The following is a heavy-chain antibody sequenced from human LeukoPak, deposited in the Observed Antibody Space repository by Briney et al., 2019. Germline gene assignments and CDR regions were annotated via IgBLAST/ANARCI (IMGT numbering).Heavy chain of an antibody. Sequence: PGRSLRLSCAASGFTFSSYGMHWVRQAPGKGLEWVAVIWYDGSNKYYADSVKGRFTISRDNSKNTLYLQMNSLRAEDTAVYYCARGPVGAIGFDYWGQGTLVTVSS. V-gene: IGHV3-33*01. CDR2: IWYDGSNK. CDR1: GFTFSSYG. J-gene: IGHJ4*02. CDR3: ARGPVGAIGFDY. D-gene: IGHD1-26*01.